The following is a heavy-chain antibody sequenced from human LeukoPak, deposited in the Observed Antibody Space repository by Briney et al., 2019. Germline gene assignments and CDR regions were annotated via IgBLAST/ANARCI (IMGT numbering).Heavy chain of an antibody. CDR3: ASFYETN. V-gene: IGHV3-74*01. Sequence: GGSLRLSCVASGFIFSNYWMHWARQAPGKGLVWVSHINSDGSTTSYADSAKGRFTISRDNAKNTVYLQMNSLRVEDTAVYYCASFYETNWGQGTLVTVSS. CDR1: GFIFSNYW. CDR2: INSDGSTT. D-gene: IGHD2/OR15-2a*01. J-gene: IGHJ4*02.